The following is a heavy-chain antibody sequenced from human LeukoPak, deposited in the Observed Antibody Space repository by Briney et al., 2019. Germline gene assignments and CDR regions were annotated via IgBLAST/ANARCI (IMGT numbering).Heavy chain of an antibody. Sequence: GGSLRLSCAASGFTFSSYAMSWARQAPGKGLEWVSAISGSGGNTLYADSVKGRFTISRDNSKNTLYLQMNSLRAEDTAVYYCAKSYSSGSRWDYWGQGTLVTVSS. CDR3: AKSYSSGSRWDY. D-gene: IGHD3-10*01. J-gene: IGHJ4*02. CDR1: GFTFSSYA. V-gene: IGHV3-23*01. CDR2: ISGSGGNT.